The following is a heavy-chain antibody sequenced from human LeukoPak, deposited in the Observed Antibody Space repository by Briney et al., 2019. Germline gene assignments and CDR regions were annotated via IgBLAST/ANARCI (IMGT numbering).Heavy chain of an antibody. J-gene: IGHJ4*02. D-gene: IGHD3-10*01. CDR2: INHSVGT. V-gene: IGHV4-39*07. Sequence: SETLSLTCTVSGVSISSSNSYWGWIHRPPGKGLEWIGEINHSVGTNYNPSLKSRVTMSLDTSKNQFSLKLSSVTAADTAVYYCARGHTRITMLRGSRSAYYFDYWGQGTLVTVSS. CDR3: ARGHTRITMLRGSRSAYYFDY. CDR1: GVSISSSNSY.